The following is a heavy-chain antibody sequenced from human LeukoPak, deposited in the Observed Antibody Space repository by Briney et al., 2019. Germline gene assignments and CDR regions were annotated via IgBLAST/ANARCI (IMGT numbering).Heavy chain of an antibody. CDR3: TSYYYDSSSWFDP. CDR2: IYYSGST. V-gene: IGHV4-59*01. CDR1: GGSISNYY. D-gene: IGHD3-22*01. Sequence: PSETLSLTCTVSGGSISNYYWGWIRQTPGKGLEWIGYIYYSGSTNYNPSLKSRVTISVDTSKNQFSLKLSSVTAADTAVYYCTSYYYDSSSWFDPWGDGTPVTVSS. J-gene: IGHJ5*02.